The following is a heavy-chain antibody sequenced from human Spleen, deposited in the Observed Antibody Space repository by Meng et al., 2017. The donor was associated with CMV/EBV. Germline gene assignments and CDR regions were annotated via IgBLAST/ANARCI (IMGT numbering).Heavy chain of an antibody. V-gene: IGHV3-53*01. Sequence: GESLKISCAASGFTVSSNYMSWVRQAPGKGLEWVSVIYSGGSTYYADSVKGRFTISRDNSKNTLYLQMNSLRAEDTAVYYCARGRSSSWYYFDYWGQGTLVTVSS. CDR1: GFTVSSNY. CDR3: ARGRSSSWYYFDY. D-gene: IGHD6-13*01. CDR2: IYSGGST. J-gene: IGHJ4*02.